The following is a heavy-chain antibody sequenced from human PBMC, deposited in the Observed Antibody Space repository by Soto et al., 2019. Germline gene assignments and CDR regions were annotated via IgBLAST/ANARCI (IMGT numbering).Heavy chain of an antibody. J-gene: IGHJ4*02. CDR2: ISYSGRT. CDR1: GGSISSYY. V-gene: IGHV4-59*08. Sequence: QVQLQESGPGLVKPSETLSLTCTVSGGSISSYYWSWIRQPPGKGLEWIGYISYSGRTNYNPSITSRVSISEDTAKNQCSLKLSSVTAADTAVYSRARQWGYNFDYWGQGTLVTVSS. CDR3: ARQWGYNFDY. D-gene: IGHD5-12*01.